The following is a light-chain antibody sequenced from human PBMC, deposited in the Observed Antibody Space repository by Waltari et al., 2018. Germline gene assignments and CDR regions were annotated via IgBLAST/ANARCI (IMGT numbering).Light chain of an antibody. J-gene: IGKJ1*01. CDR3: MQRIEWPWT. Sequence: VMMNTSPLSLPTPLGQPSTSSCTTRQRFDNNDGNTYLNWYQQKPGQSPKRLFYTLSYRASGVPDRFSGSGSGTDFTLKITRVEAEDVGVYYCMQRIEWPWTFGQGTKVEIK. CDR2: TLS. CDR1: QRFDNNDGNTY. V-gene: IGKV2-30*01.